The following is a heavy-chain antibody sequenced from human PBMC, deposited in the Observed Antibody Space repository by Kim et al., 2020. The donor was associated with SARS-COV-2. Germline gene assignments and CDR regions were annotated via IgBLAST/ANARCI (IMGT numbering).Heavy chain of an antibody. J-gene: IGHJ6*02. CDR2: ITWDGGST. D-gene: IGHD2-2*01. V-gene: IGHV3-43D*03. CDR1: GFTFDDYA. Sequence: GGSLRLSCVASGFTFDDYAMHWVRQPPGKGLEWVSVITWDGGSTHYADSVKGRFTISRDNSKNSLYLQMNGLRAEDTALYYCVKGFRAAFDPTSTVHQYHYGMDVWGQGTTVTVSS. CDR3: VKGFRAAFDPTSTVHQYHYGMDV.